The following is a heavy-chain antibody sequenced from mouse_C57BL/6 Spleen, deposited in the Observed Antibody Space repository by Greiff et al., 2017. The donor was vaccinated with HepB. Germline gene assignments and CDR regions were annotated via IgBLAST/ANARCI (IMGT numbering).Heavy chain of an antibody. CDR2: INPSSGYT. Sequence: VQLQQSGAELARPGASVKMSCKASGYTFTSYTMHWVKQRPGQGLEWIGYINPSSGYTKYNQKFKDKATLTADKSSSTAYMQLSSLTSEDSAVYYCASGLYDGYYGGFAYWGQGTLVTVSA. CDR1: GYTFTSYT. J-gene: IGHJ3*01. V-gene: IGHV1-4*01. CDR3: ASGLYDGYYGGFAY. D-gene: IGHD2-3*01.